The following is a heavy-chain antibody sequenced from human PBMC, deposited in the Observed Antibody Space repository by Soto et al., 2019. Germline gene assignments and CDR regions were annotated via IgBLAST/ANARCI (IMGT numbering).Heavy chain of an antibody. CDR3: ARSLTGLTTLLDY. D-gene: IGHD4-17*01. Sequence: QVQLVQSGAEVKRPGASVKVSCKASGYTLTDNYMHWVREAPGQGLEWMGWINPNGGTNYAQKFQGRVTMTKDTSSSTAYMELSGLGSDDTAVYHCARSLTGLTTLLDYWGQGTLVTVSS. CDR1: GYTLTDNY. V-gene: IGHV1-2*02. J-gene: IGHJ4*02. CDR2: INPNGGT.